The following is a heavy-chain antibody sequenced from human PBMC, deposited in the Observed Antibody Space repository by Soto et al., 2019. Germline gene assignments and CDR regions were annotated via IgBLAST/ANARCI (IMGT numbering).Heavy chain of an antibody. CDR3: AREALDYGDYGWFDL. V-gene: IGHV1-18*01. Sequence: LVKLSCKTSGYSFTSYGISWVLQAHRQGLEWMGWISAYNGNTNYAQKLQGRVTMTTDTSTSTAYMELRSLRSDDTAVYYCAREALDYGDYGWFDLWGQGTLVTVSS. CDR1: GYSFTSYG. CDR2: ISAYNGNT. D-gene: IGHD4-17*01. J-gene: IGHJ5*02.